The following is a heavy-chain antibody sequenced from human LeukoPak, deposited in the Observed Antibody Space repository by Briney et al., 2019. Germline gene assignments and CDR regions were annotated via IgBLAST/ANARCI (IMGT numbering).Heavy chain of an antibody. CDR2: IYYSGST. CDR3: ARHGNYYDSSGYNYYFDY. Sequence: SETLSLTCTVSGGSISSYYWSWIRQPPGKGLEWIGYIYYSGSTKYNPSLKSRVTISVDTSKNHFSLKLSSVTAADTVVYYCARHGNYYDSSGYNYYFDYWGQGTLGTVSS. D-gene: IGHD3-22*01. J-gene: IGHJ4*02. CDR1: GGSISSYY. V-gene: IGHV4-59*08.